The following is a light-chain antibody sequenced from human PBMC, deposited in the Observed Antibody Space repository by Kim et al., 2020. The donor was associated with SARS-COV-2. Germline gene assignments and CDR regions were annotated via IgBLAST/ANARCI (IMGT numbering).Light chain of an antibody. V-gene: IGLV3-1*01. Sequence: PGKKASITCSGYKVGAKYFSWYQQKPGQSPVVVIYHDNQRPSGIPERFSGSNSGNTATLTISGTQAMDEADYYCQAWDSSTHNYVFGPGTKVTVL. CDR2: HDN. J-gene: IGLJ1*01. CDR1: KVGAKY. CDR3: QAWDSSTHNYV.